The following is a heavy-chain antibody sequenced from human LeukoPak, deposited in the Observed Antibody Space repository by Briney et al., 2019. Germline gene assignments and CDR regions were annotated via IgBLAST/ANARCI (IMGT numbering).Heavy chain of an antibody. J-gene: IGHJ4*02. V-gene: IGHV4-59*01. CDR2: IYYSGST. Sequence: PSETLSLTCTVSGVSISSYYWGWIRQPPGKGLEWIGYIYYSGSTNYNPSLKSRVTISVDTSKNPFSLKLSSVTAADTAVYYCARGVGGLVDYWGQGTRVTVSS. CDR1: GVSISSYY. CDR3: ARGVGGLVDY. D-gene: IGHD1-26*01.